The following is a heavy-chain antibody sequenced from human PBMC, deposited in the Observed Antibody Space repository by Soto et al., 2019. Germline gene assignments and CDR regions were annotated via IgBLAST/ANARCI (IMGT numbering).Heavy chain of an antibody. D-gene: IGHD5-12*01. CDR2: ISGSGGST. CDR3: AKEDGYNFHVDY. V-gene: IGHV3-23*01. CDR1: GFTLSGYA. Sequence: GGAPRLSFAASGFTLSGYALSWVPPAPGKGLEWVSAISGSGGSTYYADSVKGRFTISRDNSKNTLYLQMHSLRAEDTAVYYCAKEDGYNFHVDYWGQGTLVTVSS. J-gene: IGHJ4*02.